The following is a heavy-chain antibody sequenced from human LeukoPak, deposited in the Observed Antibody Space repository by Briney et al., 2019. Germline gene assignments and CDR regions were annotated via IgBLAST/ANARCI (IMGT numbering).Heavy chain of an antibody. CDR1: GYTFTSYG. V-gene: IGHV1-18*01. J-gene: IGHJ4*02. Sequence: ASLKLSCTASGYTFTSYGIRWVRQAPGQGLEWMACISGYNGNTNYAQKLQGRFTITTDTSTRTPYMELSSLRADDTAVYYCSRLGGSYFEPCFDYWGQGTLVTVSS. CDR2: ISGYNGNT. D-gene: IGHD1-26*01. CDR3: SRLGGSYFEPCFDY.